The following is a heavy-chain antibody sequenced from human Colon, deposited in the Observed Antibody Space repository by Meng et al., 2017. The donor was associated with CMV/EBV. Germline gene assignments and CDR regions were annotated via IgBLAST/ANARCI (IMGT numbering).Heavy chain of an antibody. Sequence: ASVKVSCKASGYSFTNYAVTWVRQAPGQGLEWMGWMSPHNGKTNFAPKFQDRVTMATDTSTSTAYMELRSLRSDDTAVYFCARHELLPYCYGLDVWGQGTAVTVSS. J-gene: IGHJ6*02. V-gene: IGHV1-18*01. CDR1: GYSFTNYA. D-gene: IGHD1-7*01. CDR3: ARHELLPYCYGLDV. CDR2: MSPHNGKT.